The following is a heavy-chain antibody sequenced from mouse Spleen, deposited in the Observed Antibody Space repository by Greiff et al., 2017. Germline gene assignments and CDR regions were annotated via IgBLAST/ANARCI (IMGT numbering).Heavy chain of an antibody. D-gene: IGHD4-1*01. CDR2: IDPSDSYT. Sequence: PGQGLEWIGEIDPSDSYTNYNQKFKGKATLTVDKSSSTAYMQLSSLTSEDSAVYYCARGKLTGLDYWGQGTTLTVSS. J-gene: IGHJ2*01. V-gene: IGHV1-69*02. CDR3: ARGKLTGLDY.